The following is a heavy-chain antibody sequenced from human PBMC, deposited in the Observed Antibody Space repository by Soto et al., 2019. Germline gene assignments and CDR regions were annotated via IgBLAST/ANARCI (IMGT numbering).Heavy chain of an antibody. CDR1: GFTFRSSA. CDR2: ISGSGGST. V-gene: IGHV3-23*01. J-gene: IGHJ5*02. Sequence: PGGSLRLSCAASGFTFRSSAMSGVRQTTGKGLEWVSAISGSGGSTYYADSVKGRFTISRDNSKNTLYLQMNSLRAEDTAVYYSAKDRSTYYLVPPFDPWGQGTLVTVSS. CDR3: AKDRSTYYLVPPFDP. D-gene: IGHD3-10*01.